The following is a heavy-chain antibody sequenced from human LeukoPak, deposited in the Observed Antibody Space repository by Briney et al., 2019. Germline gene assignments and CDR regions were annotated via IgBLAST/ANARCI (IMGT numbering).Heavy chain of an antibody. CDR3: ARKQRPDVGNGFDP. CDR2: IYYSGST. J-gene: IGHJ5*02. CDR1: GGSISSYY. D-gene: IGHD1-26*01. V-gene: IGHV4-59*01. Sequence: SETLSLTCTVSGGSISSYYWSWIRQPPGKGLEWIGYIYYSGSTNYNPSLKSRVTISVDTSKNQFSLKLSSVTAADTAVYYCARKQRPDVGNGFDPGGRGTWSPSP.